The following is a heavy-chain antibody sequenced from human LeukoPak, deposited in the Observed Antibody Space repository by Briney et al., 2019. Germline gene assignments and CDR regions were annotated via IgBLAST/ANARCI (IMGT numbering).Heavy chain of an antibody. J-gene: IGHJ4*02. D-gene: IGHD7-27*01. CDR3: AKDISNWGSHGDY. CDR2: IRYDGSNK. Sequence: PGGSLRLSCAASGFTFRSYGMHWVRQAPGKGLEWVTFIRYDGSNKYYTDSVKGRFTISRDNSKNTLYLQMNSLRAEDTAVYYCAKDISNWGSHGDYWGQGTLVTVSS. CDR1: GFTFRSYG. V-gene: IGHV3-30*02.